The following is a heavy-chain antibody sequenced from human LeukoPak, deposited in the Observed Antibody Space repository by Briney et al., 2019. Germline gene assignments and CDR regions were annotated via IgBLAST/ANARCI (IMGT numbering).Heavy chain of an antibody. CDR2: ICTSGST. D-gene: IGHD3-3*01. CDR3: ARVSLTYYDFWSGKDTYFFDY. Sequence: SETLSLTCSVSGGSTSSSCWSWIRQPAGKGLEWIGRICTSGSTNFNPSLKSRVTMSVDTSKNQFSLKLSSVTAADTAVYYCARVSLTYYDFWSGKDTYFFDYWGQGTLVTVSS. J-gene: IGHJ4*02. V-gene: IGHV4-4*07. CDR1: GGSTSSSC.